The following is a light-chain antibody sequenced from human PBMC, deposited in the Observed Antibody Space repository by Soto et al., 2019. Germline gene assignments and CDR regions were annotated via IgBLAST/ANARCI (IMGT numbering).Light chain of an antibody. CDR1: QSLRISNGFNC. J-gene: IGKJ4*01. CDR3: MQTLQTPLT. V-gene: IGKV2-28*01. Sequence: DIVMTQSPLSLPVTPGEPASISCRPIQSLRISNGFNCLDWYLQKPGQSPQLLIFFGSNRASGVPDRFSGSASGTDFTLKISRVEADDVGVYYCMQTLQTPLTFGGGTKVEIK. CDR2: FGS.